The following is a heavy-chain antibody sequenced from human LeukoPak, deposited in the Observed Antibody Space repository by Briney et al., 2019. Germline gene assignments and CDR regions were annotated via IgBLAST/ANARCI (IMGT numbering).Heavy chain of an antibody. V-gene: IGHV3-23*01. CDR1: GFTFSSYA. D-gene: IGHD6-19*01. J-gene: IGHJ4*02. CDR2: ISGSGGST. CDR3: ARGLAVPDSYYFDY. Sequence: GGSLRLSCAASGFTFSSYAMTWVRQAPGKGLEWVSAISGSGGSTYYADSVKGRFTISRDNSKNTLFLQMNSLRAEDTAVYYCARGLAVPDSYYFDYWGQGTLVTVSS.